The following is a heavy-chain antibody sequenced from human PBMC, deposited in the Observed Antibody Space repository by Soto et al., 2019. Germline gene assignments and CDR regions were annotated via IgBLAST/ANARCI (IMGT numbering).Heavy chain of an antibody. CDR2: IIPMFGAA. CDR3: ARRIGYCSSASCYNNDY. CDR1: GGTFSSYA. J-gene: IGHJ4*02. D-gene: IGHD2-2*01. Sequence: GASVKVSCKASGGTFSSYAISWVRQAPGQGLEWMGGIIPMFGAANYAQKFQGRVTITADESTSTAYMELSSLRSDDTAVYYCARRIGYCSSASCYNNDYWGQGTLVTVSS. V-gene: IGHV1-69*13.